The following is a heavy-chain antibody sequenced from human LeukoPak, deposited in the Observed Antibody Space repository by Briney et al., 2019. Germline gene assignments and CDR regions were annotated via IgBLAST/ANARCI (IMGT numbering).Heavy chain of an antibody. CDR1: GYTFTSYD. CDR3: ARGYCSGGSCGDYYVDV. Sequence: ASVKVSCKASGYTFTSYDINWVRQATGQGLEWMGWMNPNSGNTGYAQKFQGRVTMTRNTSISTAYMELSSLRSEDTAVYYCARGYCSGGSCGDYYVDVWGKGTTVTISS. J-gene: IGHJ6*03. V-gene: IGHV1-8*01. CDR2: MNPNSGNT. D-gene: IGHD2-15*01.